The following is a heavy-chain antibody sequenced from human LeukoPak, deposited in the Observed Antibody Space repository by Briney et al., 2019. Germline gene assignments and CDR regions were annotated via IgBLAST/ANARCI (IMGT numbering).Heavy chain of an antibody. Sequence: SQTLSLTCAISGDSVSGNSAAWNWIRQSPGKGLERIGYIYYSGSTNYNPSLKSRVTISVDTSKNQFSLKLSSVTAADTAVYYCARWARISGYYYYYMDVWGKGTTVTVSS. J-gene: IGHJ6*03. CDR2: IYYSGST. D-gene: IGHD2/OR15-2a*01. CDR1: GDSVSGNSAA. V-gene: IGHV4-61*08. CDR3: ARWARISGYYYYYMDV.